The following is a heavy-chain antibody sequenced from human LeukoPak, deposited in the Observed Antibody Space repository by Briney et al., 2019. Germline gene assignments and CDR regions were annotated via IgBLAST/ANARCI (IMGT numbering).Heavy chain of an antibody. J-gene: IGHJ4*02. Sequence: GGSLRISCKASGFSFSNYYMNWVRQAPVKGLEWLSHINGRGGIINYADSVKGRFTISRDNARNSLDLHMSSLGAEDTAVYYCAREGDGSRYYFDYWGQGILVTVSS. D-gene: IGHD2-21*01. CDR3: AREGDGSRYYFDY. CDR1: GFSFSNYY. CDR2: INGRGGII. V-gene: IGHV3-48*04.